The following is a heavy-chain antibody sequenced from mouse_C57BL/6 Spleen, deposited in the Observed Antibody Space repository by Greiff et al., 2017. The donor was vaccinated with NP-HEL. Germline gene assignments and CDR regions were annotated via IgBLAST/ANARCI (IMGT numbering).Heavy chain of an antibody. Sequence: QVQLQQSGPELVKPGASVKISCKASGYAFSSSWMNWVKQRPGKGLEWIGRIYPGDGDTNYNGKFKGKATLTADKSSSTASMQLSSLTSEDSAVYFCARGGYDDAMDYWGQGTSVTVSS. CDR1: GYAFSSSW. V-gene: IGHV1-82*01. D-gene: IGHD2-2*01. CDR2: IYPGDGDT. J-gene: IGHJ4*01. CDR3: ARGGYDDAMDY.